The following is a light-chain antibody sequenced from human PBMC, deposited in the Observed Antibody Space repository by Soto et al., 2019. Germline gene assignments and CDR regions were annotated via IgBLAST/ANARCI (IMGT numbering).Light chain of an antibody. CDR2: GNN. Sequence: QSVLTQPPSVSGAPGQRVTISCTGSSSNIGAGFDVHWYQHLPGTAPKLLIYGNNNRPSGVPDRFSGSKSVTSASLAITGLQAEDEADYYCQSYDSSLSGVVFGGGTKLTVL. CDR3: QSYDSSLSGVV. V-gene: IGLV1-40*01. CDR1: SSNIGAGFD. J-gene: IGLJ2*01.